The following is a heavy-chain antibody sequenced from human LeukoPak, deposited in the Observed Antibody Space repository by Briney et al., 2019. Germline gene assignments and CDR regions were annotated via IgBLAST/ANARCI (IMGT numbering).Heavy chain of an antibody. CDR3: ARGVSGWYGFDY. CDR1: GGSFSGYY. D-gene: IGHD6-19*01. CDR2: INHSGST. J-gene: IGHJ4*02. Sequence: SETLSLTCAVYGGSFSGYYWSWIRQPPGKGLEWIGEINHSGSTNYSPSLKSRVTISVDTSKNQFSLRLSSVTAADTAVYYCARGVSGWYGFDYWGQGTLVTVSS. V-gene: IGHV4-34*01.